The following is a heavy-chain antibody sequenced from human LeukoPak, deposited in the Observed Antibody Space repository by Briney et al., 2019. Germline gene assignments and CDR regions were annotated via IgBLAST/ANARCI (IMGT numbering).Heavy chain of an antibody. CDR1: GFTFSSSA. J-gene: IGHJ4*02. CDR3: AGDRPYFDY. V-gene: IGHV3-23*01. CDR2: IGTSGDRT. Sequence: GGSLRLSCSASGFTFSSSAMSWVRQAPGKGLEWGSAIGTSGDRTFCADSVKGRFTISRDNSKNTLYLQMNSLRAEDTALYYGAGDRPYFDYWGQGTLVTVSS.